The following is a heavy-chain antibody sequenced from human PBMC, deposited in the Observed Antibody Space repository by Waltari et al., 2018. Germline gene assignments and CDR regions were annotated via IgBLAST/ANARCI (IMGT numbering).Heavy chain of an antibody. CDR2: ISGSGGST. CDR1: GFTFSSYG. Sequence: EVQLLESGGGLVQPGGSLRLSCAASGFTFSSYGMSWVRQAPGKGLGGVSAISGSGGSTYYADSVKGRFTISRDNSKNTLYLQMNSLRAEDTAVYYCAKAVNLAAGPDYWGQGTLVTVSS. D-gene: IGHD6-13*01. J-gene: IGHJ4*02. V-gene: IGHV3-23*01. CDR3: AKAVNLAAGPDY.